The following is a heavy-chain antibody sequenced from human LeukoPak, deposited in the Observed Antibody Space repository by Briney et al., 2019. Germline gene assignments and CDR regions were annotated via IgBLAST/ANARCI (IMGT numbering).Heavy chain of an antibody. CDR3: ARANSGSYPGPSDY. V-gene: IGHV1-18*01. J-gene: IGHJ4*02. Sequence: GASVKLSCKASGYTFSSYGISWVRQAPGQGLEWMGWISGYDGNTKYAQKLQGRVSLTTDSSTSTVYMELRSLRSDDTAVYYCARANSGSYPGPSDYWGQGTLVTVSS. D-gene: IGHD1-26*01. CDR1: GYTFSSYG. CDR2: ISGYDGNT.